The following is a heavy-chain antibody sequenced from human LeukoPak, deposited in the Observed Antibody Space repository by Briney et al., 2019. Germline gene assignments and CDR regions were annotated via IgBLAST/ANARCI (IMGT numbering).Heavy chain of an antibody. V-gene: IGHV3-73*01. CDR3: TGPSRTGYSSGWSDY. J-gene: IGHJ4*02. D-gene: IGHD6-19*01. Sequence: GGSLKLSCAASGFTFSGSAMHWVRQASGKGLEWVGRIRSKANSYATAYAASVKGRFTISRDDSKNTAYLQMNSLKTKDTAVYYCTGPSRTGYSSGWSDYWGQGTLVTVSS. CDR1: GFTFSGSA. CDR2: IRSKANSYAT.